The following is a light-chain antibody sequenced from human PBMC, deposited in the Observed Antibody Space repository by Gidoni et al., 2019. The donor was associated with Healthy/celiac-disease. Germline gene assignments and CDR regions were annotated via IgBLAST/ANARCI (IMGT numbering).Light chain of an antibody. CDR3: YSAADTIGV. CDR2: KDS. CDR1: VLAKKY. J-gene: IGLJ1*01. V-gene: IGLV3-27*01. Sequence: SYELTQPSSVSLSPGQTARITCSGDVLAKKYARWFQQKPGQAPVLVIYKDSERPSGIPERFSGSSSGTTVTLTISGAQVEDEADYYCYSAADTIGVFGTGTKVTVL.